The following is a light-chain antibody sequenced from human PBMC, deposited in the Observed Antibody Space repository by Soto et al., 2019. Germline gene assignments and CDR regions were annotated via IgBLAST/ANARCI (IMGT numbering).Light chain of an antibody. Sequence: QSFLTPPPSLSAAPGQKVTISCSGSSSNIGGNSVSWYQQLPGTAPKLLIYDDNKRPSGIPDRFSGSKSGTSATLGITGFETGDEADYYCGSWDSSLSAYVFGTGTKVTVL. CDR1: SSNIGGNS. V-gene: IGLV1-51*01. CDR2: DDN. CDR3: GSWDSSLSAYV. J-gene: IGLJ1*01.